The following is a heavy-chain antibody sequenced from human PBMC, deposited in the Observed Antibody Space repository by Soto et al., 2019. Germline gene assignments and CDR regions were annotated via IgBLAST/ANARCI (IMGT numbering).Heavy chain of an antibody. Sequence: SDTLSLPCAVSGGSFTSNNWWTWVRQPPGQGLEWIGEIYRTGSTNYNPSLQSRVTISLDKSENQFSLKVTSLTAADTAVYYCASRDPGTSVDYWGQGTLVTVSS. CDR2: IYRTGST. CDR1: GGSFTSNNW. J-gene: IGHJ4*02. V-gene: IGHV4-4*02. CDR3: ASRDPGTSVDY. D-gene: IGHD1-7*01.